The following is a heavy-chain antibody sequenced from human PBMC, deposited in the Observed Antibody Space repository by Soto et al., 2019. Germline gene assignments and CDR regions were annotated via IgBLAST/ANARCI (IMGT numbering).Heavy chain of an antibody. V-gene: IGHV3-15*01. Sequence: GGSLRLSCAASGFTFSNAWMSWVRQAPGKGLEWVGRIKSKTDGGTTDYAAPVKGRFTISRDDSKNTLYLQMNSLKTEDTAVYYCTTDPLHGDYGYRAFDIWGQGTMVTVSS. CDR3: TTDPLHGDYGYRAFDI. CDR1: GFTFSNAW. CDR2: IKSKTDGGTT. D-gene: IGHD4-17*01. J-gene: IGHJ3*02.